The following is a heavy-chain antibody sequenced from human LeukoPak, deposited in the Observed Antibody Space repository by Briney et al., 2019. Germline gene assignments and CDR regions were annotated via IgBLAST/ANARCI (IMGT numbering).Heavy chain of an antibody. CDR3: ARGKVYYYYDY. CDR1: GFSVRSNY. J-gene: IGHJ4*02. CDR2: LHSSGDT. V-gene: IGHV3-53*01. D-gene: IGHD5-12*01. Sequence: PGESLRVSCVASGFSVRSNYMTWVRQAPGKGLEWVSVLHSSGDTYYADSVKGRFTISRDDSKNTLYLEVNSLRAEDTAVYYCARGKVYYYYDYWGQGTLVTVSS.